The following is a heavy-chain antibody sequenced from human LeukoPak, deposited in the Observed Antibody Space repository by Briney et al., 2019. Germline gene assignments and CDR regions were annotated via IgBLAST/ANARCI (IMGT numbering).Heavy chain of an antibody. CDR1: GYTFTSYG. V-gene: IGHV1-18*01. D-gene: IGHD6-19*01. J-gene: IGHJ4*02. Sequence: ASVKASCKASGYTFTSYGISWVRQAPGQGLEWMGWISAYNGNTNYAQKLQGRVTMTTDTSTSTAYMELRSLRSDDTAVYYCARVPRRIAVAGIYYFDYWGQGTLVTVSS. CDR2: ISAYNGNT. CDR3: ARVPRRIAVAGIYYFDY.